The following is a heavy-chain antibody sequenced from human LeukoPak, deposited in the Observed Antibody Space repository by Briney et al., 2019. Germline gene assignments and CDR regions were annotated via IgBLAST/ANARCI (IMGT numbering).Heavy chain of an antibody. Sequence: PGGSLRLSCAASGFTFSSYGMNWVRQAPGKGLEWVSSITSTSTYIYYGDSVKGRFTTSRDNAQNSLFLQMHSLRAEDTAVYYCARVDNNGLYSEYFDHWGQGTLVTVSS. D-gene: IGHD6-19*01. J-gene: IGHJ1*01. CDR3: ARVDNNGLYSEYFDH. V-gene: IGHV3-21*01. CDR1: GFTFSSYG. CDR2: ITSTSTYI.